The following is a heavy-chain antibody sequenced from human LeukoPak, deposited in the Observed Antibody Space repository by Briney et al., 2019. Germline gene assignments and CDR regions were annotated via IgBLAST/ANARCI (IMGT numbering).Heavy chain of an antibody. CDR1: GGSISSSSYY. CDR2: IYYSGST. D-gene: IGHD3-22*01. Sequence: SETLSLTCTVSGGSISSSSYYWGWIRQPPGKGLEWIGSIYYSGSTYYNPSLKSRVTISVDTSKNQFSLKLSSVTAADTAVYYCARPDSSGMKHYAFDIWGQGTMVNVSS. CDR3: ARPDSSGMKHYAFDI. V-gene: IGHV4-39*01. J-gene: IGHJ3*02.